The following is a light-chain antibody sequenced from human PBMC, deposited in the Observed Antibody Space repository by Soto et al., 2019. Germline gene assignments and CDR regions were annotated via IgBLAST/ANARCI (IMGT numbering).Light chain of an antibody. CDR2: GND. V-gene: IGLV1-40*01. CDR3: QSYGSSPSANFV. J-gene: IGLJ1*01. Sequence: QSVLTQPPSVSGAPGQGVTISCTGSSSNIGAGYDVHWYQQLPGKAPKLLIYGNDNRPSGVPERFSGSKSGTSASLAITGLRADDEADYYCQSYGSSPSANFVFGTGTKATVL. CDR1: SSNIGAGYD.